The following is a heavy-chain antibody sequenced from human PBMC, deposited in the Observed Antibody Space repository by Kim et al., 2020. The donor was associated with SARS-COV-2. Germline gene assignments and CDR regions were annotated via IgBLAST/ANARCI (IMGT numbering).Heavy chain of an antibody. Sequence: GGSLRLSCAASGFTFSSYAMHWVRQAPGKGLEWVALISYDGSNKYYADSVKGRFTISRDNSKNTLYLQMNSLIAEDTSVYYCARDSGGPFDDWGQGTLVT. J-gene: IGHJ4*02. CDR3: ARDSGGPFDD. CDR2: ISYDGSNK. V-gene: IGHV3-30-3*01. CDR1: GFTFSSYA.